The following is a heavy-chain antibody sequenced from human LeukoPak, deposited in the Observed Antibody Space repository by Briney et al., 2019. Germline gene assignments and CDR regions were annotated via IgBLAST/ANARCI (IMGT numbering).Heavy chain of an antibody. CDR1: GYTFTSYY. J-gene: IGHJ6*02. Sequence: ASVKVSCKASGYTFTSYYMHWVRQAPGQGLEWMGIINPSGGSTSYAQKFQGRVTMTRDTSTSTVYMELSSLRSEDTAVYYCAREDYYDSSGYYYDPTGYYGMDVWGQGTTVTVSS. V-gene: IGHV1-46*01. CDR2: INPSGGST. D-gene: IGHD3-22*01. CDR3: AREDYYDSSGYYYDPTGYYGMDV.